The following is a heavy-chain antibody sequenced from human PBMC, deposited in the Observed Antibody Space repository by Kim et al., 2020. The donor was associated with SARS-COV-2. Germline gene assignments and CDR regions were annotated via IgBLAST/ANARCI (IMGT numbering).Heavy chain of an antibody. CDR1: GYTFTSYA. CDR3: ARGDQGVLWFGTEYYFDY. J-gene: IGHJ4*02. V-gene: IGHV1-3*01. CDR2: INAGNGNT. Sequence: ASVKVSCKASGYTFTSYAMHWVRQAPGQRLEWMGWINAGNGNTKYSQKFQGRVTITRDTSASTAYMELSSLRSEDTAVYYCARGDQGVLWFGTEYYFDYWGQGTLVTVSS. D-gene: IGHD3-10*01.